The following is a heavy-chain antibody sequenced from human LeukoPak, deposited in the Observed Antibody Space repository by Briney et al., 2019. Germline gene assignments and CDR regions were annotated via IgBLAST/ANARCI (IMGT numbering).Heavy chain of an antibody. CDR3: ARTSGVDPEYYFDY. CDR1: GGSISSYY. CDR2: IYYSGST. J-gene: IGHJ4*02. Sequence: PSETLSLTCTVSGGSISSYYWSWIRQPPGKGLEWIGYIYYSGSTNYNPSLKSRVTISVDTSKNQFSLKLSSVTAADTAVYYCARTSGVDPEYYFDYWGQGTLVTVSS. V-gene: IGHV4-59*01. D-gene: IGHD5-12*01.